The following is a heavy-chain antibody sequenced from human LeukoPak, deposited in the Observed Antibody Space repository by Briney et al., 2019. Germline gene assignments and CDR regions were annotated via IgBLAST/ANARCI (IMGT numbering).Heavy chain of an antibody. J-gene: IGHJ4*02. CDR2: IYYSGST. V-gene: IGHV4-39*01. Sequence: AETLSLTCTVSGGSINSRSYYWGWIRQPPGKGLEWIGSIYYSGSTYYNPSLKSRVTISADTSKSQFSLKLSSVTATDTAVYYSASLARGFAAPGTWGQGTLVTVSS. CDR1: GGSINSRSYY. D-gene: IGHD6-13*01. CDR3: ASLARGFAAPGT.